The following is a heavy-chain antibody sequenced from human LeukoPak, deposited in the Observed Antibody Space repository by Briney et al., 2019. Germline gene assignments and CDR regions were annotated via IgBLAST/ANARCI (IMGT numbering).Heavy chain of an antibody. Sequence: GASVKVSCKASGYTFTSNYIHWVRQAPGQGLEWMGMIYPRDGSTSYAQKFQGRVTVTRDTSTSTVHMELSGLRSEDTAVYYGARDQEGFDYWGQGTLVTVSS. V-gene: IGHV1-46*01. J-gene: IGHJ4*02. CDR1: GYTFTSNY. CDR3: ARDQEGFDY. CDR2: IYPRDGST.